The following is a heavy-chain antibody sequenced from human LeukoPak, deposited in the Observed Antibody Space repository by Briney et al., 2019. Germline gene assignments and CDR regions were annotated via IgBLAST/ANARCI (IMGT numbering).Heavy chain of an antibody. CDR2: IYYSGST. CDR3: ARATTVSMDV. Sequence: PPETLSLTCTVSGGSISSYYWSWIRQPPGKGLEWIGYIYYSGSTNYNPSLKSRVTISVDTSKNQFSLKLSSVTAADTAVYYCARATTVSMDVWGQGTTVTVSS. CDR1: GGSISSYY. D-gene: IGHD4-17*01. V-gene: IGHV4-59*01. J-gene: IGHJ6*02.